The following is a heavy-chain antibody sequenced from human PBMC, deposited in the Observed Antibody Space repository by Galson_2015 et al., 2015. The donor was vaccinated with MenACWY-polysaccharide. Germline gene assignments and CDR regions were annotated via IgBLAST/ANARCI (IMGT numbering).Heavy chain of an antibody. D-gene: IGHD1-1*01. V-gene: IGHV3-23*01. CDR3: LKAHETSGWNRGPGY. CDR1: GFTFTSYT. Sequence: SLRLSCAASGFTFTSYTMSWSRQAPEKGPEWVTVISLDGRNTYYADPVKGRFTISRDNSKNTLYLQMHDLRAEDTAVYYCLKAHETSGWNRGPGYWGQGTLVTVSS. CDR2: ISLDGRNT. J-gene: IGHJ4*02.